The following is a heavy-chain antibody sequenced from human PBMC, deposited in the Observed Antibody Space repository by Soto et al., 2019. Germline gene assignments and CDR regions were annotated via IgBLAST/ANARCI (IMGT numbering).Heavy chain of an antibody. CDR2: IIPIFGTA. CDR1: GGTFSSYA. J-gene: IGHJ6*02. D-gene: IGHD6-19*01. Sequence: QVQLVQSGAEVKKPGSSVKVSCKASGGTFSSYAISWVRQAPGQGLEWMGGIIPIFGTANHAQKFQGRVTITADESTSTAYMELSSLSAEDTAVYYCATPGGSGWTLGYYYGMDVWGQGTTVTVSS. CDR3: ATPGGSGWTLGYYYGMDV. V-gene: IGHV1-69*01.